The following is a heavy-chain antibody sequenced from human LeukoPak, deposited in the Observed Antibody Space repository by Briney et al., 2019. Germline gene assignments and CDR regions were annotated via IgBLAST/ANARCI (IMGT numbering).Heavy chain of an antibody. CDR2: IKQDGSEK. CDR1: GFTFNNAW. V-gene: IGHV3-7*03. CDR3: ARGSPEYYDFWSGYYLNY. J-gene: IGHJ4*02. Sequence: GGSLRLSCAASGFTFNNAWMSWVRQAPGKGLEWVANIKQDGSEKYYVDPVKGRFTISRDNAKNSLYLQMNSLRAEDTAVYYCARGSPEYYDFWSGYYLNYWGQGTLVTVSS. D-gene: IGHD3-3*01.